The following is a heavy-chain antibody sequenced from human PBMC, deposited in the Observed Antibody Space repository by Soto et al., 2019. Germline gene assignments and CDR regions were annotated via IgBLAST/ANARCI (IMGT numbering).Heavy chain of an antibody. J-gene: IGHJ6*02. V-gene: IGHV3-30-3*01. Sequence: QVQLVESGGGVVQPGRSLRLSCAASGFTFSSYAMHWVRQSPGKGLEWVAVISYDGSNKYYADSVKGRFTISRDNYKNTLYLQMNSLRAEDTAVYYCAREVPYYYGMDVWGQGTTVTVSS. D-gene: IGHD2-2*01. CDR1: GFTFSSYA. CDR3: AREVPYYYGMDV. CDR2: ISYDGSNK.